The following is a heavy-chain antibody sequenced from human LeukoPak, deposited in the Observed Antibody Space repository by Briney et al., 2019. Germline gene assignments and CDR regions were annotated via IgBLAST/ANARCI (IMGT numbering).Heavy chain of an antibody. CDR3: ASPTHITMVRGVTKYYYGMDV. D-gene: IGHD3-10*01. Sequence: SVKVSCKASEGTFSSYAISWVRQAPGQGLEWMGRIIPILGIANYAQKFQGRVTITADKSTSTAYMELSSLRSEDTAVYYCASPTHITMVRGVTKYYYGMDVWGQGTTVTVSS. V-gene: IGHV1-69*04. CDR2: IIPILGIA. J-gene: IGHJ6*02. CDR1: EGTFSSYA.